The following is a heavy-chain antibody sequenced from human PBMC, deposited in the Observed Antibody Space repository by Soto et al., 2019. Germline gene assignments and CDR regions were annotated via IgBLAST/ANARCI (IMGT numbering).Heavy chain of an antibody. CDR3: ARSRRGAKILTGYPSYGFDP. Sequence: SETLSLTCAVYGGSFSGYYWSWIRQPPGKGLEWIGEINHSGSTNYHPSLKSRVTISVDTSKNKFSLKLSSETAADTAVYYCARSRRGAKILTGYPSYGFDPWGQGTLVTVSS. D-gene: IGHD3-9*01. J-gene: IGHJ5*02. CDR1: GGSFSGYY. V-gene: IGHV4-34*01. CDR2: INHSGST.